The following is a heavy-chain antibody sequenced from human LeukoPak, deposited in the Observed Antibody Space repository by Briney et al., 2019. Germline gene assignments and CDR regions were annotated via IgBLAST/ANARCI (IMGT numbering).Heavy chain of an antibody. CDR2: MNPKSGNT. CDR1: GYTFTSYD. J-gene: IGHJ1*01. D-gene: IGHD3-10*01. V-gene: IGHV1-8*01. CDR3: ARGFGSKRNYYGSVSYS. Sequence: ASEKVSCRASGYTFTSYDINWVPQAPGQGLEGMGWMNPKSGNTGYAQKFQGRVTMTRNTSISTAYMELSSLRSEDTAVYYCARGFGSKRNYYGSVSYSWGQGTLVTVSS.